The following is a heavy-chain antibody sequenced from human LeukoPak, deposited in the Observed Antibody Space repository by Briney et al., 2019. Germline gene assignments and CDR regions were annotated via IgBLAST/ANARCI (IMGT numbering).Heavy chain of an antibody. CDR1: GFTFSSYS. D-gene: IGHD3-3*01. Sequence: GGSLRLSCAASGFTFSSYSMNWVRQAPGKGLEWVSSISSSSSYIYYADSVKGRFTISRDNAKNSLYLQMNSLRAEDTAVYYCARDRRYTYYDFWGGYYPPDYWGQGTLVTVSS. J-gene: IGHJ4*02. V-gene: IGHV3-21*01. CDR3: ARDRRYTYYDFWGGYYPPDY. CDR2: ISSSSSYI.